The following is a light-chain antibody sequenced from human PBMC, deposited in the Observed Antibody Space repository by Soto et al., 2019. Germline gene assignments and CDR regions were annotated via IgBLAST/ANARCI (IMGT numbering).Light chain of an antibody. CDR3: QQSDSSPLLT. V-gene: IGKV3-20*01. Sequence: EIVLTQSPGTLSLSPGERAALSCRASRTVSANYLAWYQQKPGQAPRLLIYGVSSRAAGVPDRFSASGSGTDVTLTISRLEPEDVAVYYCQQSDSSPLLTFGGRSRVEIK. J-gene: IGKJ4*01. CDR1: RTVSANY. CDR2: GVS.